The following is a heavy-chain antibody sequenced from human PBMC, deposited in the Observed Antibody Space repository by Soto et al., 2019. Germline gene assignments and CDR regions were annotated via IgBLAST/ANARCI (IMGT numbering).Heavy chain of an antibody. V-gene: IGHV3-23*01. CDR1: GFTFASYG. J-gene: IGHJ4*02. CDR3: AKTTSGPDS. CDR2: ISGSTGGT. D-gene: IGHD6-19*01. Sequence: GGSLRLSCVVSGFTFASYGMTWVRQAPGKGLEWVSAISGSTGGTYYADSVKGRFTISRDNSKNTLYLQMNSLRAEDTAVYYCAKTTSGPDSWGQGTLVTVSS.